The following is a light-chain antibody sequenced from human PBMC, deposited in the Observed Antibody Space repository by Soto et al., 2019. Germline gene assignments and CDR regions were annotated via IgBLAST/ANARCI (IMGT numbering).Light chain of an antibody. CDR2: GAS. CDR3: QQDYNLRT. CDR1: QSVSSSY. V-gene: IGKV3D-7*01. J-gene: IGKJ1*01. Sequence: PGERVTLSCRASQSVSSSYLTWYQQKPGPAPRLLIYGASTRATSIPARFSGSGSGTDFTLTISSLQPEDFAVYYCQQDYNLRTFGQGTKVDIK.